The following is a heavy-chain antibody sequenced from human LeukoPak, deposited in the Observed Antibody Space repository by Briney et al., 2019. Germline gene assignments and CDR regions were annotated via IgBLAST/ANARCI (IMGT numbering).Heavy chain of an antibody. Sequence: PGGSLRLSCAASGFTFSSYAMSWVRRSPGKGLDWVSSISPNGGATTYADSVKGRFTTSRDNSKNTVYLQMDSLRAEDTALYYCANRMAGAYHFDFWGQGTLVTVSS. J-gene: IGHJ4*02. CDR1: GFTFSSYA. CDR2: ISPNGGAT. CDR3: ANRMAGAYHFDF. V-gene: IGHV3-23*01. D-gene: IGHD5-24*01.